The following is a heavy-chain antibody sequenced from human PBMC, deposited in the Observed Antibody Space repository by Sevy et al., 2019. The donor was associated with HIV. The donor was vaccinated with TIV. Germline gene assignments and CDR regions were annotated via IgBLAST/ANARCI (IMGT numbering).Heavy chain of an antibody. CDR1: GFTFSSYG. CDR3: ARDGEYCTNGVCSWGLFDY. CDR2: IWYDESNK. D-gene: IGHD2-8*01. Sequence: GGSLRLSCAVSGFTFSSYGMHWVRQAPGKGLEWVAGIWYDESNKYYADSVKGRFTISRDNSKNTLYLQMNSLRAEDTAVYYWARDGEYCTNGVCSWGLFDYWGQGTLVTVSS. J-gene: IGHJ4*02. V-gene: IGHV3-33*01.